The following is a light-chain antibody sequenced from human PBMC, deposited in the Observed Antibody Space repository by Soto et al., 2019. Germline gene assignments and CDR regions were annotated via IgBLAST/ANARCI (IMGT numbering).Light chain of an antibody. CDR1: QSVSSSY. Sequence: EIVLTQSPGTLSLSPGERATLSCRASQSVSSSYLAWYQQKPGQAPRLLIYGASIRATGIPDRFSGSGSGTDFPLTISRLEPEDVGVYYCQQYGSSPGTFDEGTKVEIK. CDR3: QQYGSSPGT. CDR2: GAS. J-gene: IGKJ1*01. V-gene: IGKV3-20*01.